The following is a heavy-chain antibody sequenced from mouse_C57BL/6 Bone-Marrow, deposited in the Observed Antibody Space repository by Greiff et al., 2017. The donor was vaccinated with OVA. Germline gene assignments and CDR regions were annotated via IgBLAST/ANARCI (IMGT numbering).Heavy chain of an antibody. CDR2: ISSGGSYT. Sequence: EVQGVESGGDLVKPGGSLKLSCAASGFTFSSYGMSWVRQTPDKRLEWVATISSGGSYTYYPDSVKGRFTISRDNAKNTLYLQMSSLKSEDTAMYYCARRPPWFAYWGQGTLGTVSA. CDR1: GFTFSSYG. CDR3: ARRPPWFAY. V-gene: IGHV5-6*01. J-gene: IGHJ3*01.